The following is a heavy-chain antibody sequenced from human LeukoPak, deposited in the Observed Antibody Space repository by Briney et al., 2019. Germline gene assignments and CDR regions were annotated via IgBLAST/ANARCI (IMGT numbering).Heavy chain of an antibody. Sequence: SETLSLTCTVSGGSISSYYWSWIRQPPGKGLEWIGYIYYSGSTNYNPSLKSRVTISVDTSKNQLSLKLSSVTAADTAVYYCARGEVAAIPLDYWGQGTLVTVSS. CDR1: GGSISSYY. J-gene: IGHJ4*02. CDR3: ARGEVAAIPLDY. D-gene: IGHD2-21*02. CDR2: IYYSGST. V-gene: IGHV4-59*01.